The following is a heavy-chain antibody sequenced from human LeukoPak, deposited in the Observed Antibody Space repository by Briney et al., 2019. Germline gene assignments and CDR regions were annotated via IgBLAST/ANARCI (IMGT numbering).Heavy chain of an antibody. CDR1: GGTFSSYA. CDR3: ASPPIAAAGLLWDFYFDY. Sequence: GASVKVSCKASGGTFSSYAISWVRQAPGQGLEWMGRIIPILGIANYAQKFQGRVTITADKSTSTAYMELSSLRSEDTAVYYCASPPIAAAGLLWDFYFDYWGQGTLVTVSS. D-gene: IGHD6-13*01. J-gene: IGHJ4*02. V-gene: IGHV1-69*04. CDR2: IIPILGIA.